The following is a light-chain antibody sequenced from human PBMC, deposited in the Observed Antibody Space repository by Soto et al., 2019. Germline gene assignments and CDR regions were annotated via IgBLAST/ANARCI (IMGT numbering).Light chain of an antibody. CDR1: QSASTF. CDR3: QQYNRYAVT. J-gene: IGKJ1*01. CDR2: DAS. V-gene: IGKV1-5*01. Sequence: DIQMTQSPSTLSASVGDGVTMTFRASQSASTFLAWYQQKPGQAPKLLIYDASTLQSGVPSRFSASGSGTEFALTISGLQPDDFAVYYCQQYNRYAVTFGQGTKVDI.